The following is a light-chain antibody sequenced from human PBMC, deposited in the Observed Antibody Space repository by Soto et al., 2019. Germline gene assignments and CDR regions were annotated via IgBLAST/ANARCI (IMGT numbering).Light chain of an antibody. J-gene: IGKJ5*01. CDR1: QDISNY. V-gene: IGKV1-33*01. Sequence: DIQITQSPSSLSASVVDRVTITFQASQDISNYLNWYQQKLGKAPKLLIYDASNLETGVPSRFSGSGSGKDFTFTISSLQPEDIATYYCQQYSNLITFGQGTRLEIK. CDR2: DAS. CDR3: QQYSNLIT.